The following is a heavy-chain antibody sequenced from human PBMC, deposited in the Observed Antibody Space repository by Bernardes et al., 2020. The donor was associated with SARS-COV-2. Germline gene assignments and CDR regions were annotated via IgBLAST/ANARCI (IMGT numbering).Heavy chain of an antibody. J-gene: IGHJ4*01. V-gene: IGHV4-59*11. CDR2: IYYSGST. CDR1: GGSINRHY. D-gene: IGHD6-19*01. CDR3: ATGAVAGTGF. Sequence: SETLSLTCTVSGGSINRHYWSWIRQPPGKGLEWIGNIYYSGSTNYNPSLKSRVTISVDTSKNQFSLKLSSVTAADTAVYYCATGAVAGTGFWGHGNLVTVSS.